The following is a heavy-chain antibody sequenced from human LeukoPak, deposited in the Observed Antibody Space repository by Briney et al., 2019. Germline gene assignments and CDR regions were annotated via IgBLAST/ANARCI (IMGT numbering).Heavy chain of an antibody. V-gene: IGHV4-39*07. Sequence: PSETLSLTCTVSGGSISSSSYYWGWIRQPPGKGLEWIGSIYYSGSTYYNPSLKSRVTISVDTSKNQFSLKLSSVTAADTAVYYCARNGGIAARPWGAAFDIWGQGTMVTVSS. J-gene: IGHJ3*02. CDR2: IYYSGST. CDR3: ARNGGIAARPWGAAFDI. D-gene: IGHD6-6*01. CDR1: GGSISSSSYY.